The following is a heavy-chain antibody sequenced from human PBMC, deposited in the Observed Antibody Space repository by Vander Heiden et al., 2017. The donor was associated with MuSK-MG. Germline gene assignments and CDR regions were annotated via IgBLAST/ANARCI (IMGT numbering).Heavy chain of an antibody. Sequence: EVQLVESGGGVVQPGGSLRLCCSASGFTFGSYWMSWVRQAPGKGLEWVANIRQDGSETYYVDSVKGRFTISRDNAKNSLYLQMNSLRAEDTAVYYCARRVFWSGPDGFDIWGQGTMVTVSS. J-gene: IGHJ3*02. CDR2: IRQDGSET. D-gene: IGHD3-3*01. V-gene: IGHV3-7*01. CDR3: ARRVFWSGPDGFDI. CDR1: GFTFGSYW.